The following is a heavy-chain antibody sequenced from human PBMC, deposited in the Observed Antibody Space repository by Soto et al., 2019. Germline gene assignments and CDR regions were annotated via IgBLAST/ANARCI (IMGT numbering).Heavy chain of an antibody. J-gene: IGHJ3*02. D-gene: IGHD3-22*01. Sequence: GGSLRLSCAASGFTFSDYYMSWIRQAPGKGLEWVSYISSSGSTIYYADSVKGRFTISRDNAKNSLYLQMNSLRAEDTAVYYCARDFNPYYDSSGYSSPPAFDIWGQGTMLTVSS. CDR1: GFTFSDYY. CDR3: ARDFNPYYDSSGYSSPPAFDI. V-gene: IGHV3-11*01. CDR2: ISSSGSTI.